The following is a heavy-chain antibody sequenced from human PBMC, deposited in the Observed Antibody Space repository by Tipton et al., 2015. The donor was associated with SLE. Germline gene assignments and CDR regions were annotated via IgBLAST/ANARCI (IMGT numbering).Heavy chain of an antibody. CDR2: ISSSSSYT. CDR3: ARVARLAAAAGHFDY. V-gene: IGHV3-11*06. J-gene: IGHJ4*02. Sequence: LSLTCAVSGYSISSGYYWGWIRQPPGKGLEWVSYISSSSSYTNYADSVKGRFTISRDNAKNSLYLQMNSLRAEDTAVYYCARVARLAAAAGHFDYWGQGTLVTVSS. CDR1: GYSISSGYY. D-gene: IGHD6-13*01.